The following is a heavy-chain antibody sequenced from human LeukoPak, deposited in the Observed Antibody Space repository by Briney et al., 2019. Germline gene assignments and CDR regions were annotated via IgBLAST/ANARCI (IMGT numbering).Heavy chain of an antibody. Sequence: NTSETLSLTCTVSGGSISSYYWSWIRQPPGEGLEWIGYIYYSGSTNYNPSLKSRVTISVDTSKNQFSLKLSSVTAADTAVYYCARSKSSSWYEALDPWGQGTRVTVSS. V-gene: IGHV4-59*08. J-gene: IGHJ5*02. CDR3: ARSKSSSWYEALDP. CDR1: GGSISSYY. D-gene: IGHD6-13*01. CDR2: IYYSGST.